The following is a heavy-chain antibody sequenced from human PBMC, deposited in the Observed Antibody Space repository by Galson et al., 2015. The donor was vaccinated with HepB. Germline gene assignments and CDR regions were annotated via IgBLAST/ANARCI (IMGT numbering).Heavy chain of an antibody. J-gene: IGHJ6*03. Sequence: TLSLTCAVSGGSISSGGYSWSWIRQPPGRGLECIGYIYHTGSTYYNPSLKSRVTISVDRSKNQFSLILSSVTAADTAVYYCAASTVSGAYYYMDVWGKGTTVTVSS. CDR2: IYHTGST. D-gene: IGHD4-11*01. CDR3: AASTVSGAYYYMDV. CDR1: GGSISSGGYS. V-gene: IGHV4-30-2*01.